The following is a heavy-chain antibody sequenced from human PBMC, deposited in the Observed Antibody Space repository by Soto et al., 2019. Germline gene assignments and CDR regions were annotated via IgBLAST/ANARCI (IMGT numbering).Heavy chain of an antibody. Sequence: PSETLSLTCAVSGGSISSGGYSWSWIRQPPGKGLEWIGYIYHSGSTYYNPSLKSRVTISVDRSKNQFSLKLSSVTAADTAVYYCAGCSGGSCYYYYYYGMDVWGQGTTVTVSS. CDR1: GGSISSGGYS. V-gene: IGHV4-30-2*01. J-gene: IGHJ6*02. CDR3: AGCSGGSCYYYYYYGMDV. D-gene: IGHD2-15*01. CDR2: IYHSGST.